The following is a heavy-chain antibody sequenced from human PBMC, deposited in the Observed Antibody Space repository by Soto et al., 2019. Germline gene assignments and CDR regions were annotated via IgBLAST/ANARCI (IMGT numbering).Heavy chain of an antibody. Sequence: QVQLVQSGAEVKKPGASVKVSCKASGYTFTGYYMHWVRQAPGQGLEWLGWINPNSGGTNYAQKFQGWVTMTRDTSISRAYMELSGLRSDDTAVYYCARDLFGYGEYVYDYWGQGTLVTVSS. CDR1: GYTFTGYY. J-gene: IGHJ4*02. CDR3: ARDLFGYGEYVYDY. D-gene: IGHD4-17*01. CDR2: INPNSGGT. V-gene: IGHV1-2*04.